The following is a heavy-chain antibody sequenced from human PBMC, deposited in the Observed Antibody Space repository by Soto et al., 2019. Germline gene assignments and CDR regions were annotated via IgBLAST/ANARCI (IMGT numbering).Heavy chain of an antibody. V-gene: IGHV1-69*13. CDR1: GGTFSSYA. Sequence: SVKVSCKASGGTFSSYAISWVRQAPGQGLEWMGGIIPIFGTANYAQKFQGRVTITADESTSTAYMELSSLRSEDTAVYYCARGTRDKAMVWEHYYYYGMDVWGQGTTVTVSS. CDR3: ARGTRDKAMVWEHYYYYGMDV. CDR2: IIPIFGTA. J-gene: IGHJ6*02. D-gene: IGHD5-18*01.